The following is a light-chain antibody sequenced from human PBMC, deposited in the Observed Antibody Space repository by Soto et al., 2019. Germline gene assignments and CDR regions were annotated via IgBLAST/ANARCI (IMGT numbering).Light chain of an antibody. CDR3: SSYAGSNIPVV. CDR2: EVS. J-gene: IGLJ2*01. V-gene: IGLV2-8*01. CDR1: SSDVGGYNC. Sequence: QSALTQPPSASGSPGQSVTISCTGTSSDVGGYNCVSWYQQHPGKAPKLMIYEVSKRPSGVPDRFSGSKSGNTASLTVSGLQAEDEPDYYCSSYAGSNIPVVFGRGTKLTVL.